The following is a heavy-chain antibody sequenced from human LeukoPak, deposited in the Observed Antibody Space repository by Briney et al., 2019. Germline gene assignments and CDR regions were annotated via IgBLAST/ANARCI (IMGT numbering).Heavy chain of an antibody. CDR2: ISSSGSTI. CDR3: AREVVVAATLDY. D-gene: IGHD2-15*01. Sequence: PGGSLRLSCAASGFTFSSYEMNWVRQAPGKGLEWVSYISSSGSTIYYADSVKGRFTISRDNDKNSLYLQMNSLRAEDTAVYYCAREVVVAATLDYWGQGTLVTVSS. CDR1: GFTFSSYE. V-gene: IGHV3-48*03. J-gene: IGHJ4*02.